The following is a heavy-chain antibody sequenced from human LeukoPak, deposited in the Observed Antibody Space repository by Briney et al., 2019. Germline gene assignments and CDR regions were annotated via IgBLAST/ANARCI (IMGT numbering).Heavy chain of an antibody. V-gene: IGHV3-9*01. J-gene: IGHJ4*02. D-gene: IGHD6-13*01. CDR2: ISWNSGSI. CDR1: EFTFSSYS. Sequence: GGSLRLSCAASEFTFSSYSMNWVRQAPGKGLEWVSGISWNSGSIGYADSVKGRFTISRDNAKNSLYLQMNSLRAEDTALYYCAKDIVSAAGTGFDYWGQGTLVTVSS. CDR3: AKDIVSAAGTGFDY.